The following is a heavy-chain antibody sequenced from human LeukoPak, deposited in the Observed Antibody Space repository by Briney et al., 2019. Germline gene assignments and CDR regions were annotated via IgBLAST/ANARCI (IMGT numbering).Heavy chain of an antibody. CDR1: GGTFSSYA. J-gene: IGHJ6*02. CDR3: ARDNRGSSWYRAYYYYYGMDV. Sequence: SVKVSCKASGGTFSSYAISWVRQAPGQGLEWMGRITPILGIANYAQKFQGRVTITADKSTSTAYMELSSLRSEDTAVYYCARDNRGSSWYRAYYYYYGMDVWGQGTTVTVSS. V-gene: IGHV1-69*04. CDR2: ITPILGIA. D-gene: IGHD6-13*01.